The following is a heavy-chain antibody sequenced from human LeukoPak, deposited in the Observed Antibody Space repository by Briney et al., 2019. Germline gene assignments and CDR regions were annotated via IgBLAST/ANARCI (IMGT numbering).Heavy chain of an antibody. Sequence: GGSLRLSCAASGFSFNSAAMTWVRQAPGKGLEWVSLVSSSGANTYYADSVKVRFTISRDKNTVYLQMNSLRAEDTAIYYCAKDIQGSYWGQGTLVTVSS. J-gene: IGHJ4*02. CDR3: AKDIQGSY. CDR1: GFSFNSAA. V-gene: IGHV3-23*01. D-gene: IGHD2-21*01. CDR2: VSSSGANT.